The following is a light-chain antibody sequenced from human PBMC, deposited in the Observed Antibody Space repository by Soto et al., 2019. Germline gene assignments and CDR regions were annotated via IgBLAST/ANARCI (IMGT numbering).Light chain of an antibody. CDR3: LRYVSSGLWV. CDR1: SGSVSTSHN. CDR2: SAN. Sequence: QTVVTQEPSFSVSPGGTVTLTCGLSSGSVSTSHNPSWYQQTPGQPPRTLMYSANTRSSGVPDRFSGSFLGNKAALTITGAHAVDEGDYYCLRYVSSGLWVFGGGTKLTVL. V-gene: IGLV8-61*01. J-gene: IGLJ3*02.